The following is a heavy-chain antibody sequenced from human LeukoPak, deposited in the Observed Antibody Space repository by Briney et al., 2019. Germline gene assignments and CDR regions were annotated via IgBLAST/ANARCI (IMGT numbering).Heavy chain of an antibody. J-gene: IGHJ6*03. CDR3: ARGAVNRYNWNDDNFYYYYMDV. Sequence: ASVKVSCKASGYTFTSYGINWVRQAPGQGLEWMGWISGYNGYTYYAQKLQGRVTMTTDTSTSTAYMEPRSLRSGDTAVYYCARGAVNRYNWNDDNFYYYYMDVWGKGTTVTISS. D-gene: IGHD1-1*01. V-gene: IGHV1-18*01. CDR1: GYTFTSYG. CDR2: ISGYNGYT.